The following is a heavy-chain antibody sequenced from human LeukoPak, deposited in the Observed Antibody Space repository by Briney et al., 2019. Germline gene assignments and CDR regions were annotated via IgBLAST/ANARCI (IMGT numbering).Heavy chain of an antibody. CDR1: GYSISSGYY. CDR3: AGIPQPYCSGGSCYYYYYMDV. J-gene: IGHJ6*03. D-gene: IGHD2-15*01. CDR2: IYYSGST. Sequence: SETLSLTCTVSGYSISSGYYWGWIRQPPGKGLEWIGYIYYSGSTYYNPSLKSRVTISVDTSKNQFSLKLSSVTAADTAVYYCAGIPQPYCSGGSCYYYYYMDVWGKGTTVTVSS. V-gene: IGHV4-38-2*02.